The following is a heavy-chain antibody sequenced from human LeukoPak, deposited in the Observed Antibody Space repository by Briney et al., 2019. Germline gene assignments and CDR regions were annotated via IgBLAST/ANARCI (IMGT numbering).Heavy chain of an antibody. CDR2: ISTYNGDT. J-gene: IGHJ4*02. D-gene: IGHD1-26*01. CDR1: GYIFTSYG. V-gene: IGHV1-18*01. CDR3: ARDTGSSPGDY. Sequence: GASVKVSCKASGYIFTSYGITWVRQAPGQGLEWMGWISTYNGDTNYAQSLQGRVTMTTDTSTSTAHMDLRSLRSDDTAVYYCARDTGSSPGDYWGQGTLVTVSS.